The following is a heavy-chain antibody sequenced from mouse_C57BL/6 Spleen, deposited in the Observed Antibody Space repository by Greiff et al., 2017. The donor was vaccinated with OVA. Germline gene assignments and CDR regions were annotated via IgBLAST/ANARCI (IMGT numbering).Heavy chain of an antibody. CDR3: AIPYYYGSPWCVY. D-gene: IGHD1-1*01. Sequence: VQLKESVAELVRPGASVKLSCTASGFNIKNTYMHWVKQRPEQGLEWIGRIEPANGNTKYAPKFQGKATITADTSSNTAYLKLSSLTSEDTAIYFCAIPYYYGSPWCVYWGQGTLVTVSA. J-gene: IGHJ3*01. V-gene: IGHV14-3*01. CDR1: GFNIKNTY. CDR2: IEPANGNT.